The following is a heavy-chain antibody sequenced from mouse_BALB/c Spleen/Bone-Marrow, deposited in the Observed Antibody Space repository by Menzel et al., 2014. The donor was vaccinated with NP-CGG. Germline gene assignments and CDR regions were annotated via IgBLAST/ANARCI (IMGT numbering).Heavy chain of an antibody. CDR2: ISSGGRST. CDR3: TRLTTVVAPYAMDY. J-gene: IGHJ4*01. CDR1: GFAFSSYD. V-gene: IGHV5-12-1*01. Sequence: EVKLVESGGGLVKPGGSLKLSCAASGFAFSSYDMSWVRQTPEKRLEWVAYISSGGRSTYYPDTVKGRFTISRDTAKNTLYLQMSSLKSEDTAMYYCTRLTTVVAPYAMDYWGQGTSVTVSS. D-gene: IGHD1-1*01.